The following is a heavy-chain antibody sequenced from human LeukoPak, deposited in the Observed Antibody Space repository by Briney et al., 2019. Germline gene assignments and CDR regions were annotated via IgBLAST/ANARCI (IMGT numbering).Heavy chain of an antibody. J-gene: IGHJ4*02. D-gene: IGHD7-27*01. Sequence: ASVRVSCKASGGTFSSYAISWVRQAPGQGLEWMGRIIPILGIANYAQKFQGRVTITADKSTSTAYMELSSLRSEDTAVYYCARESGVFDYWGQGTLVTVSS. CDR3: ARESGVFDY. V-gene: IGHV1-69*04. CDR1: GGTFSSYA. CDR2: IIPILGIA.